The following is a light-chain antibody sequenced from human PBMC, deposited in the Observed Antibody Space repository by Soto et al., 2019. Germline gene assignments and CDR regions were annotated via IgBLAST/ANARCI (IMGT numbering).Light chain of an antibody. Sequence: DIHLTQSPSFLSASVGDRVTITCRASQGISSYLAWYQQKPGKAPKLLIYAASTLQSGVPSRFSGSGSGTEFTLTISSLQPEDFATYYCQQLTSYPAFGPGTKVDIK. V-gene: IGKV1-9*01. J-gene: IGKJ3*01. CDR3: QQLTSYPA. CDR1: QGISSY. CDR2: AAS.